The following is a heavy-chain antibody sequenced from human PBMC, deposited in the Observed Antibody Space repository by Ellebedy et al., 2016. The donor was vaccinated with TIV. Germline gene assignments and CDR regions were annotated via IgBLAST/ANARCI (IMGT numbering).Heavy chain of an antibody. CDR3: ARVLYDYIWGSYREFDY. CDR1: GGTFSNYA. D-gene: IGHD3-16*02. V-gene: IGHV1-69*13. Sequence: ASVKVSCXASGGTFSNYAISWVRQAPGQGLEWMGRVFPVFGTVNYTQKYQARVTISADESTSTAYMELSSLRSEDTAVYYCARVLYDYIWGSYREFDYWGQGTLVTVSS. CDR2: VFPVFGTV. J-gene: IGHJ4*02.